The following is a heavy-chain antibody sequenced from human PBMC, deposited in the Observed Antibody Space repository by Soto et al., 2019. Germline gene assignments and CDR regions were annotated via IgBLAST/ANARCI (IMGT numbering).Heavy chain of an antibody. CDR1: GYTFTSYA. Sequence: ASVKVSCKASGYTFTSYAMHWVRQAPGQRLEWMGWINAGNGNTKYSQKFQGRVTITRDTSASTAYMELSSLRSEDTAVYYCASSPKYGSSWYDWFDPWGQGTLVTVSS. CDR3: ASSPKYGSSWYDWFDP. CDR2: INAGNGNT. D-gene: IGHD6-13*01. V-gene: IGHV1-3*01. J-gene: IGHJ5*02.